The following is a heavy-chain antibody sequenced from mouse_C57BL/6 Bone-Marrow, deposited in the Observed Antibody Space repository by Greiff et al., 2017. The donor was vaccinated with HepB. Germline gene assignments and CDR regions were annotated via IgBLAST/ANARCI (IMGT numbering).Heavy chain of an antibody. Sequence: EVHLVESGGCLVKPGGSLKLSCAASGFTFSSYAMSWVRQTPEKRLEWVATISDGGSYTYYPDNVKGRFTISRDNAKNNLYLQMSHLKSEDTAMYYCARPLLIFYYGSNLFAYWGQGDLVTVFA. J-gene: IGHJ3*01. CDR2: ISDGGSYT. V-gene: IGHV5-4*01. CDR1: GFTFSSYA. D-gene: IGHD1-1*01. CDR3: ARPLLIFYYGSNLFAY.